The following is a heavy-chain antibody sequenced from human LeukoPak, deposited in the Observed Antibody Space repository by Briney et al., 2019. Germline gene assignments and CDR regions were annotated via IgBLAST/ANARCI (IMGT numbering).Heavy chain of an antibody. Sequence: PGGSLRLSCAASGFTFSSYGMHWVRQAPGKGLEWVAVISYDGSNKYYADSVKGRFTISRDNSKNTLYLQMNSLRAEDTAVYYCAKVVATSLPDYWGQGTLVTVPS. V-gene: IGHV3-30*18. CDR2: ISYDGSNK. CDR3: AKVVATSLPDY. D-gene: IGHD5-12*01. CDR1: GFTFSSYG. J-gene: IGHJ4*02.